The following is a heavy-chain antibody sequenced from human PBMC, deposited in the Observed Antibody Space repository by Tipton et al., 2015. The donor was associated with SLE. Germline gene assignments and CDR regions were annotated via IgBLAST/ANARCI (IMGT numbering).Heavy chain of an antibody. D-gene: IGHD3-3*02. V-gene: IGHV4-61*02. CDR2: MFSSGDT. CDR1: GASIKSGSYF. Sequence: TLSLTCTVSGASIKSGSYFWTWIRQPAGKGLEWIGRMFSSGDTNYNPSLKSRLTMSVDTSKNQFSLTVNSVTAADTAVYYCARTAVLAAIMMDVWGQGTTVTVSS. J-gene: IGHJ6*02. CDR3: ARTAVLAAIMMDV.